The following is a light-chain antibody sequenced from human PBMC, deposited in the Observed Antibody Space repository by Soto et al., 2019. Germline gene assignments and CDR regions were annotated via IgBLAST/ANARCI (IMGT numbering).Light chain of an antibody. CDR3: QQNDRSPWT. CDR2: GSS. CDR1: QSVSSSY. V-gene: IGKV3-20*01. J-gene: IGKJ1*01. Sequence: ECGMRHDPGALSLSPWGRAKLSCMASQSVSSSYLSWYQQKPGQAPSLLLYGSSSTATGIPDRFSGSGSGPDFTPTISRLEPEDFVLYYYQQNDRSPWTFGQGTKVDIK.